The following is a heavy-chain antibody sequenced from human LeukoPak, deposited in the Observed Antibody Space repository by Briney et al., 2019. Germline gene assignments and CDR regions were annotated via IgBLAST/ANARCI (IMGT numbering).Heavy chain of an antibody. Sequence: EASVKVSCKAAGYSFVSYYMHWVRQAPGQGLEWMAIINPSGGSTSYAQKFQGRVTMTRDTSTSTVYMELSSLRSEDTAVYYCARESSRSLPFDYWGQGTLVTVSS. J-gene: IGHJ4*02. CDR1: GYSFVSYY. CDR2: INPSGGST. V-gene: IGHV1-46*01. CDR3: ARESSRSLPFDY.